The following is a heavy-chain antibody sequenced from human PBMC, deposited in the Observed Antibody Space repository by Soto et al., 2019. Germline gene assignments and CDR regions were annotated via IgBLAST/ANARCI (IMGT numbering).Heavy chain of an antibody. J-gene: IGHJ4*02. CDR2: ISSSSSTI. CDR1: GFTFSSYS. V-gene: IGHV3-48*02. CDR3: ARDQLVPTTFETLDS. Sequence: PGGSLRLSCAASGFTFSSYSMNWVRQAPGKGLEWVSYISSSSSTIYYADSVKGRFTISRDNAKNSLYLQMNSLRDEDTAGYYWARDQLVPTTFETLDSWGQGTPVTVSS. D-gene: IGHD6-13*01.